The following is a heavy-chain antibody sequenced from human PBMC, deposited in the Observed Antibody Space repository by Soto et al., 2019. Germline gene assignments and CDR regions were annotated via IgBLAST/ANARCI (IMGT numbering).Heavy chain of an antibody. Sequence: SETLSLTGAVSGYSISSSSWLGWIRQPPGKGMEWIGYIYYSGKKYYKTYLKSRVNMSVDTSKNQFSMKLSSVTAADTAVYYCASEYYYGSGTDFWGQGTLVTVSS. CDR3: ASEYYYGSGTDF. D-gene: IGHD3-10*01. CDR1: GYSISSSSW. J-gene: IGHJ4*02. V-gene: IGHV4-28*03. CDR2: IYYSGKK.